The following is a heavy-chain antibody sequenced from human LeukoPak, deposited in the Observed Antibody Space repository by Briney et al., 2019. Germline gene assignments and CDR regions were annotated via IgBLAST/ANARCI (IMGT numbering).Heavy chain of an antibody. CDR2: ISGSGGST. CDR3: AKDTGYYYDSSGYKTI. J-gene: IGHJ4*02. CDR1: GFTFSSYA. Sequence: GGSLRLSCAASGFTFSSYAMSWVRQAPGKGLEWVSAISGSGGSTYYADSVKGRFTISRDNSKNTLYLQMNSLRAEDTAVYCCAKDTGYYYDSSGYKTIWGQGTLVTVSS. D-gene: IGHD3-22*01. V-gene: IGHV3-23*01.